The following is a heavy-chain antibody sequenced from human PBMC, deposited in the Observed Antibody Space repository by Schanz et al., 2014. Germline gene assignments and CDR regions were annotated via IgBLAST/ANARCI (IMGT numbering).Heavy chain of an antibody. V-gene: IGHV1-2*04. CDR3: ARAFGGYDPAGALDY. J-gene: IGHJ4*02. D-gene: IGHD5-12*01. CDR2: INPDSGDT. Sequence: QEQLVQSGAEVRKPGASVKVSCKASGYTFSDSYVHWVRQAPGQGLEWMGWINPDSGDTNFAQKFQGWVTMTRDKSITTAYMELSRLKFDDTAVYYCARAFGGYDPAGALDYWGQGTLVTGSS. CDR1: GYTFSDSY.